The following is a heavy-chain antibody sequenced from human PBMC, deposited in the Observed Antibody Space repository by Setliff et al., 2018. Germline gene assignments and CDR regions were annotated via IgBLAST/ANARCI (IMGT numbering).Heavy chain of an antibody. CDR1: GFTFSIYG. CDR3: ARDRISRYYDSGAHAFDI. J-gene: IGHJ3*02. Sequence: GGSLRLSCAASGFTFSIYGMNWVRQAPGEGLEWVSYISSSSSTIYYADSVKGRFTISRDNAGDSLYLQMNSLRVEDTAVYFCARDRISRYYDSGAHAFDIWGQGTMVTVSS. CDR2: ISSSSSTI. V-gene: IGHV3-48*01. D-gene: IGHD3-22*01.